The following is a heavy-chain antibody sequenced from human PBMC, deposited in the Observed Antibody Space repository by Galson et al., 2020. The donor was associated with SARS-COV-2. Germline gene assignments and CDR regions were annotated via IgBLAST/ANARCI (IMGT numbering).Heavy chain of an antibody. CDR3: ARDISGIMRIGTSAFDS. J-gene: IGHJ3*02. CDR2: SRNKANSYTT. Sequence: GGSLRLSCAVSGFTFSEHFLDWVRQAPGKGLEWIGRSRNKANSYTTEYAASVSGRFTISRDDTKNSLYLQMNSLKTEDTAVYYCARDISGIMRIGTSAFDSWGQGTMATVSS. V-gene: IGHV3-72*01. D-gene: IGHD3-16*01. CDR1: GFTFSEHF.